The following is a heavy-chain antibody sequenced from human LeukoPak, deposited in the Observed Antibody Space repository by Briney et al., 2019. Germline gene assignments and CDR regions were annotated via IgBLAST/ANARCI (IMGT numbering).Heavy chain of an antibody. D-gene: IGHD4-23*01. CDR1: GGSISSYC. Sequence: SETLSLTCTVSGGSISSYCWSWIRQPPGKGLEWIGYIYHSGSTNYNPSLKSRVTISVDKSNNQFSLRLNSVTAADTAVYYCARNAGNSDVDYWGQGTLVTVSS. CDR3: ARNAGNSDVDY. CDR2: IYHSGST. V-gene: IGHV4-59*12. J-gene: IGHJ4*02.